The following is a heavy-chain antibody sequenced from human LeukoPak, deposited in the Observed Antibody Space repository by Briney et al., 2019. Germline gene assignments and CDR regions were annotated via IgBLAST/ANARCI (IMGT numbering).Heavy chain of an antibody. D-gene: IGHD6-19*01. Sequence: ASVKVSCKASGYPFPSYDINWVRQATGQGLAGMVRLNHNSGNTGYAQNFQGRGTMTRNTSISTAYMELSSLRSEDTAVYYCASSGWDYYYYMDVWGKGTTVTVSS. CDR3: ASSGWDYYYYMDV. CDR1: GYPFPSYD. V-gene: IGHV1-8*01. CDR2: LNHNSGNT. J-gene: IGHJ6*03.